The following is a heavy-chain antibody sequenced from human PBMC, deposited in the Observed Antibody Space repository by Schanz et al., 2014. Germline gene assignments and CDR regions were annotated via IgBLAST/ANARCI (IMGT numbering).Heavy chain of an antibody. D-gene: IGHD3-16*01. CDR3: ARGGVRDDNSPGTGVRDDYNPGTY. CDR2: INHSGST. V-gene: IGHV4-34*01. CDR1: GGSFSAYY. Sequence: QVQLQQWGAGLLKPSETLSLTCAVYGGSFSAYYWNWIRQPPGKGLEWIGEINHSGSTNYNPSLKSRVTITIDPSKIQFSLKLNSGTAADTAVYYCARGGVRDDNSPGTGVRDDYNPGTYWGQGTLVTVSS. J-gene: IGHJ4*02.